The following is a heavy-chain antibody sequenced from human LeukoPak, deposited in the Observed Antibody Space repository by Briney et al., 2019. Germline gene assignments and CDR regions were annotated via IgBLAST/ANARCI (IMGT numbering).Heavy chain of an antibody. J-gene: IGHJ3*02. CDR3: VRHDDYSRAFHI. D-gene: IGHD4-11*01. CDR1: GGSISSGSYY. Sequence: SETLSLTCTVAGGSISSGSYYWSWIRQPAGKGLEWIGRIYTRGGTTYNPSLKSRVTVSVDTSKNQFSLKLSSVTAADTAVYYCVRHDDYSRAFHIWGQGTMVTVSS. V-gene: IGHV4-61*02. CDR2: IYTRGGT.